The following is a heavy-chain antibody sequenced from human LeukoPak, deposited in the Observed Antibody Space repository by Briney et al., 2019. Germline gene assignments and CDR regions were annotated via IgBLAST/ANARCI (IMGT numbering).Heavy chain of an antibody. CDR2: INPNSGGT. D-gene: IGHD1-1*01. CDR3: ARQLERPPVNWFDP. Sequence: ASVKVSCKASGYTFTGYYMHWVRQAPGQGLEWMGWINPNSGGTNYAQKFQGRVTMTRDTSISTAYMELSRLRSDDTAVYYCARQLERPPVNWFDPWGQETLVTVSS. V-gene: IGHV1-2*02. J-gene: IGHJ5*02. CDR1: GYTFTGYY.